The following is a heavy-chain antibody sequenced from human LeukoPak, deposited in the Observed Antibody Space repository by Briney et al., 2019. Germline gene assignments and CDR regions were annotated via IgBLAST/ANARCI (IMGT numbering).Heavy chain of an antibody. CDR1: GGSISSYY. D-gene: IGHD3-22*01. V-gene: IGHV4-59*01. Sequence: SETLSLTCTVSGGSISSYYWSWIRQPPGKGLEWIGYIYYSGSTNYNPSLKSRVTISVDTSKNQFSLKLSSVTAADTAVYYCARAYYDSSSYYYWSFDYWGQGTLVTVSS. CDR3: ARAYYDSSSYYYWSFDY. CDR2: IYYSGST. J-gene: IGHJ4*02.